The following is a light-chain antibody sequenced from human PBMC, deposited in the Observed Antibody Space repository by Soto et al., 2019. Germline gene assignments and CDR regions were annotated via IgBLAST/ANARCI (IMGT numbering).Light chain of an antibody. CDR1: SSDVGGYNY. Sequence: QSALTQPASVSGSPGQSITMSCTGTSSDVGGYNYVSWYQQYPGKAPKLIIYEVSNRPSGVSDRFSGSKSGNTASLTISGLQAEDEADYYCSSYRSSGTWVFGGGTKLTVL. CDR3: SSYRSSGTWV. CDR2: EVS. V-gene: IGLV2-14*01. J-gene: IGLJ3*02.